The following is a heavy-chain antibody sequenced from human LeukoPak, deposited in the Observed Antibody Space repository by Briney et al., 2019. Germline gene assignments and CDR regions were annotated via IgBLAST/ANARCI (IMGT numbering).Heavy chain of an antibody. CDR3: ARRSDSRGYYRAFDY. CDR2: ISPGGSDT. CDR1: GYSFSSYW. Sequence: GESLKISCKGSGYSFSSYWIAWVRQMPGKGLEWMGIISPGGSDTRYSPSFQGQVTISADKSISTAYLQWSSLKASDTAIYYCARRSDSRGYYRAFDYWGQGTLVTVSS. D-gene: IGHD3-22*01. V-gene: IGHV5-51*01. J-gene: IGHJ4*02.